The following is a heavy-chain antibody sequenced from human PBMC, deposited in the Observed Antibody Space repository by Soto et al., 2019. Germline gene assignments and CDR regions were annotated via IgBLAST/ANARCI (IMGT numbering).Heavy chain of an antibody. J-gene: IGHJ3*01. Sequence: QVHLQESGPGLVKPSQTLSLTCSVSGGSISSDGYYWSWIRQRPGKGLEWIGYINYRGSTYYNSSLKSRITLSVDTSKNQFALRLSSVTAADTAVYFCARDTDILTWSQAGGCFDVWGQGTMVTVS. CDR1: GGSISSDGYY. V-gene: IGHV4-31*03. CDR2: INYRGST. CDR3: ARDTDILTWSQAGGCFDV. D-gene: IGHD3-9*01.